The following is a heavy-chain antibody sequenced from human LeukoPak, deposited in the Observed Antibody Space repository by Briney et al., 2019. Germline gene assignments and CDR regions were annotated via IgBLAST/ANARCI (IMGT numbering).Heavy chain of an antibody. D-gene: IGHD4/OR15-4a*01. V-gene: IGHV3-66*04. CDR1: GFTVSSTY. CDR2: TYSGGST. J-gene: IGHJ4*02. Sequence: PGGSLRLSCIASGFTVSSTYMSWVRQAPGKGLEWVSVTYSGGSTYYADSVKGRCTISRDNSKNTLYLQMNSLRAEDTAVYYCARRAGAYSHPYDYWGQGTLVTVSS. CDR3: ARRAGAYSHPYDY.